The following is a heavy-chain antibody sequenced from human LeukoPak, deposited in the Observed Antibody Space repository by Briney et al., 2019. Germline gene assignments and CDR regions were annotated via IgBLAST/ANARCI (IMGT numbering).Heavy chain of an antibody. J-gene: IGHJ4*02. CDR1: GFIVSSNY. CDR2: IYSGGGT. Sequence: GGSLRLSCAASGFIVSSNYMSWVRKAPGKGLEWVSVIYSGGGTYHADSVKGRFTISRDNSKNTLYLQMNSLRAEDTAVYYCAGGPPYSSSWYYFDYWGQGTLITVSS. D-gene: IGHD6-13*01. V-gene: IGHV3-66*01. CDR3: AGGPPYSSSWYYFDY.